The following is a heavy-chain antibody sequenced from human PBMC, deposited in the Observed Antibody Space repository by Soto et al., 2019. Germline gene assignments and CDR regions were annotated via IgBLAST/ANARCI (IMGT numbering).Heavy chain of an antibody. Sequence: PSESLSLTCTVSGGSISSSSYYWGWIRQPPGKGLEWIGSIYYSGSTYYNPSLKSRVTISVDTSKNQFSLKLSSVTAADTAVYYCASFGAAGYYYYYGMDVWGQGTTVTGS. D-gene: IGHD6-13*01. J-gene: IGHJ6*02. CDR3: ASFGAAGYYYYYGMDV. CDR1: GGSISSSSYY. V-gene: IGHV4-39*01. CDR2: IYYSGST.